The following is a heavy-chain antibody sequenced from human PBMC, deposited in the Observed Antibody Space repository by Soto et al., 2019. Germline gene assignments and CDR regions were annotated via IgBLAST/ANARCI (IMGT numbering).Heavy chain of an antibody. CDR2: INHSGST. CDR1: GGSFSGYY. D-gene: IGHD3-3*01. Sequence: PSETLSLTCAVYGGSFSGYYWSWIRQPPGKGLEWIGEINHSGSTNYNPSLKSRVTISVDTSKNQFSLKLSSVTAADTAVYYCARGKTYYDFWSGGSDYYYMDVWGKGTTVTVSS. J-gene: IGHJ6*03. CDR3: ARGKTYYDFWSGGSDYYYMDV. V-gene: IGHV4-34*01.